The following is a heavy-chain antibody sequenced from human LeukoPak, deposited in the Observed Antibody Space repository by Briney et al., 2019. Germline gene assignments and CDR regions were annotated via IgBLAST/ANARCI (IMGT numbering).Heavy chain of an antibody. D-gene: IGHD3-10*01. CDR3: ARVLTLWFGALDY. Sequence: GGSLRLSCAAAGFMFTDHALSWVRQAPGKGLEWVSSISGSGTTTYYAESVRGRFTISRDNSKNTVYLQMNSLRADDTALYYCARVLTLWFGALDYWGQGRMVSV. CDR1: GFMFTDHA. V-gene: IGHV3-23*01. J-gene: IGHJ4*02. CDR2: ISGSGTTT.